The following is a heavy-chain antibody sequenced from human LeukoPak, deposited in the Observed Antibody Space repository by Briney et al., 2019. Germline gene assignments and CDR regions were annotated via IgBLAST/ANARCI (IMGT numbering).Heavy chain of an antibody. CDR2: MNPNSGNT. J-gene: IGHJ4*02. Sequence: ASVKVSCKASGYTFTSYDINWVRQATGQGLEWMGWMNPNSGNTGYAQKFQGRVTMTRNTSISTAYMELSSLGSEDTAVYYCARARAAAGIDFDYWGQGTLVTVSS. V-gene: IGHV1-8*01. CDR1: GYTFTSYD. D-gene: IGHD6-13*01. CDR3: ARARAAAGIDFDY.